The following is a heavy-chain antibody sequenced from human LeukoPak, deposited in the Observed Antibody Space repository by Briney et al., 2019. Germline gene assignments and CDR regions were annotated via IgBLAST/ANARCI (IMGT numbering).Heavy chain of an antibody. CDR3: ARQNPYYESESPGGAFDI. CDR2: IYYSGST. J-gene: IGHJ3*02. V-gene: IGHV4-30-4*08. CDR1: GGSISSGDYY. Sequence: SETLSLTCTVSGGSISSGDYYWSWIRQPPGKGLEWIGYIYYSGSTYYNPSLKSRVTISVDTSKNQFSLKLSSVTAADTAVYYCARQNPYYESESPGGAFDIWGQGTMVTVSS. D-gene: IGHD3-3*01.